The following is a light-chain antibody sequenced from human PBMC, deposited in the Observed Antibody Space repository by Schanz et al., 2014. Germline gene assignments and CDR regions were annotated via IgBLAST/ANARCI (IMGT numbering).Light chain of an antibody. CDR3: QQYNNWPPT. J-gene: IGKJ2*01. CDR1: QTVSSN. V-gene: IGKV3-15*01. Sequence: ELVMTQSPATLSVSPGEKATFSCRASQTVSSNLAWYQEKPGQAPRLLIFGASTRATGIPARFSGSGSGTEFTLTISSLQSEDFAVYYCQQYNNWPPTFGQGTKLEIK. CDR2: GAS.